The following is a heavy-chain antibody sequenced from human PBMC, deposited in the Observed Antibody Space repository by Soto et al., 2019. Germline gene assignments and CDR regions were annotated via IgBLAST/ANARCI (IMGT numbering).Heavy chain of an antibody. D-gene: IGHD3-22*01. CDR1: GFSLSTSGVG. Sequence: QITLKESGPTLVKPTQTLTLTCTFSGFSLSTSGVGVGWIRQPPGKALEWLALIYWDDDKRYSPSLKSRLTITKDTSKNQVVLTMTNMDPVDTATYYCAHRRGITMIPTDWFDPWGQGTLVTVSS. CDR2: IYWDDDK. CDR3: AHRRGITMIPTDWFDP. V-gene: IGHV2-5*02. J-gene: IGHJ5*02.